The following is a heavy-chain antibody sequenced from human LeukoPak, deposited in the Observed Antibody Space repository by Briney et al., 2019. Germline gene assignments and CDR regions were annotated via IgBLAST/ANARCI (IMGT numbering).Heavy chain of an antibody. CDR2: INPNSGGT. CDR1: GYTFTGHF. Sequence: GASVKVSCKASGYTFTGHFLHWVRQAPGQGLEWMGWINPNSGGTNYAQKFQGRVTITADKSTSTAYMELSSLRSEDTAVYYCARGSANFDYWGQGTLVTVSS. J-gene: IGHJ4*02. V-gene: IGHV1-2*02. CDR3: ARGSANFDY.